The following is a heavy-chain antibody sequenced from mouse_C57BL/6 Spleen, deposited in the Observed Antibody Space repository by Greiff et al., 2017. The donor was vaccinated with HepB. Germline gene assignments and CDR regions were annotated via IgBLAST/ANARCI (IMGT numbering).Heavy chain of an antibody. CDR3: VVYDENFDV. Sequence: EVKLQESGGGLVQPKGSLKLSCAASGFSFNTYAMNWVRQAPGKGLEWVARIRSKSNNYATYYADSVKDRFTISRDDSESMLYLQMNNLKTEDTAMYYCVVYDENFDVWGTGTTVTVSS. V-gene: IGHV10-1*01. J-gene: IGHJ1*03. CDR2: IRSKSNNYAT. D-gene: IGHD2-12*01. CDR1: GFSFNTYA.